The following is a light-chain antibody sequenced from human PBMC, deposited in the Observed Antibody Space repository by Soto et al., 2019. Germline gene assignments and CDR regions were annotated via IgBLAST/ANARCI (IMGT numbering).Light chain of an antibody. CDR3: AVWDDSLKGYV. V-gene: IGLV1-44*01. CDR2: RNN. CDR1: SSNIGGHT. Sequence: QSVLTQPPSASGAPGQRVIISCSGISSNIGGHTVNWYQQLPGTAPKLLIYRNNERPSGVPDRVSGSKSGTSASLAISGLQSEDESEYYCAVWDDSLKGYVLGTGTKLTVL. J-gene: IGLJ1*01.